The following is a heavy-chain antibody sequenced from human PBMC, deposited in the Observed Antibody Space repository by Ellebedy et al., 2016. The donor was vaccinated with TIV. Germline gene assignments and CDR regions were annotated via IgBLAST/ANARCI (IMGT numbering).Heavy chain of an antibody. Sequence: SETLSLTXTVSGGSISSSDYHWGWIRQPPGKGLEWIGSIFYSGGTYYNPSLKSRVTMSIDTSKNQFSLKLSSVTAADTAIYSCARHGWFGEFFTNWFDPWGQGTVVTVSS. V-gene: IGHV4-39*01. CDR3: ARHGWFGEFFTNWFDP. CDR1: GGSISSSDYH. CDR2: IFYSGGT. J-gene: IGHJ5*02. D-gene: IGHD3-10*01.